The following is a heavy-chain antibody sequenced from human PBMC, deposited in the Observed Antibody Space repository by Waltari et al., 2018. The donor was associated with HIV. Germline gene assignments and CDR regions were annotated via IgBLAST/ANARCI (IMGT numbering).Heavy chain of an antibody. CDR1: GFTVSSNY. CDR3: ARDSDPYYYGMDV. Sequence: EVQLVESGGGLIQPGGSLRLSCAASGFTVSSNYMSWVRQAPGKGLEWVSVIYSGGSTYYADSVKGRFTISRDNSKNTLYLQMNSLRAEDTAVYYCARDSDPYYYGMDVWGQGTTVTVSS. CDR2: IYSGGST. J-gene: IGHJ6*02. V-gene: IGHV3-53*01.